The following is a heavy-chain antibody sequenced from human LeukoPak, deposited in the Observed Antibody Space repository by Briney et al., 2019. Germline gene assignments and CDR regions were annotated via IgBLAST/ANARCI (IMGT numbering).Heavy chain of an antibody. D-gene: IGHD3-22*01. Sequence: PGGSLRLSCAASGFTFSSYWMHWVRQVPGKGLVWVSRINSDESSTSYADSVKGRFTISRDNSKNTLYLQMNSLRAEDTAVYYCAKEVAGEYYYDSSGYYFDYWGQGTLVTVSS. J-gene: IGHJ4*02. V-gene: IGHV3-74*01. CDR2: INSDESST. CDR1: GFTFSSYW. CDR3: AKEVAGEYYYDSSGYYFDY.